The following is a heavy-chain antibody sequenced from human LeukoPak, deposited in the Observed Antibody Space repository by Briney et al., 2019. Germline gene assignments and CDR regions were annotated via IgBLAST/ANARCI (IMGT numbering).Heavy chain of an antibody. J-gene: IGHJ6*02. CDR1: GGSISSSNW. CDR3: ARRNSMDV. CDR2: ISHSGSI. Sequence: SSGTLSLTCAVSGGSISSSNWWSWVRQPPGKGLEWIGKISHSGSINYNPSFESRVTMSVDKAKNQLSLKLSSVTAADTAVYYCARRNSMDVWGQGTTVTVSS. V-gene: IGHV4-4*02. D-gene: IGHD1-14*01.